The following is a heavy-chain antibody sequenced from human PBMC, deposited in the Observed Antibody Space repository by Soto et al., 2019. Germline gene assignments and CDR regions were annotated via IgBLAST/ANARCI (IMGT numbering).Heavy chain of an antibody. CDR1: GFSLRISGVA. V-gene: IGHV2-5*01. J-gene: IGHJ6*02. CDR3: SPMRGSLLYGMDV. CDR2: IFSNDDK. Sequence: SGPTLVNPTAPLTLTCTFSGFSLRISGVAVGWIRQPPGKALEWLALIFSNDDKRYSPSLKSRLTITKDTSKNQVVLIMTNIDPVDTATYYCSPMRGSLLYGMDVWGQGTTVTVSS. D-gene: IGHD3-10*01.